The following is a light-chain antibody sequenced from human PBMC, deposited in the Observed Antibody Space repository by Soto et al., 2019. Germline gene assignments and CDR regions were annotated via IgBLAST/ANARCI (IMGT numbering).Light chain of an antibody. CDR3: QQWGNSPRVT. CDR2: GTS. J-gene: IGKJ4*01. Sequence: IVLTQSPGTLSLSPGERATLSCRASDSVSISYLAWYQQRSGQPPRLLIYGTSTRATGIPGRFSGSGSGADFPLPISRREPEDSAVYFCQQWGNSPRVTFGGGTKVEI. V-gene: IGKV3-20*01. CDR1: DSVSISY.